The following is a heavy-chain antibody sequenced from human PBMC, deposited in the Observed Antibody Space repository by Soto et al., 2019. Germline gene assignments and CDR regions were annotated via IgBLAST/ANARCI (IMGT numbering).Heavy chain of an antibody. CDR1: GESLNNYY. Sequence: SETLSLTCTVSGESLNNYYWSWIRQPPGKGLEWIGFVYYSGSTNYNPSLKSRVTISVDTSKNQSSLKLSSVTAADTAVYYCASGTGRTNIDYWGQGTLVTVSS. D-gene: IGHD1-7*01. CDR3: ASGTGRTNIDY. V-gene: IGHV4-59*01. CDR2: VYYSGST. J-gene: IGHJ4*02.